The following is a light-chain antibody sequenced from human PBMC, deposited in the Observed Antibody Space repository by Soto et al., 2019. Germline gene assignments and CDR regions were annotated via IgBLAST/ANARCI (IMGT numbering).Light chain of an antibody. CDR3: SSYASSSSVV. Sequence: QSVLTQPASVSGSPGQSITISCTGISSDVASYNLVSWYQLHPGKAPKLIIYEGSERPSGVSGRFSGSQSGSTASLTISGLQPEDEADYCCSSYASSSSVVFGTGTKLTVL. CDR2: EGS. J-gene: IGLJ1*01. V-gene: IGLV2-23*03. CDR1: SSDVASYNL.